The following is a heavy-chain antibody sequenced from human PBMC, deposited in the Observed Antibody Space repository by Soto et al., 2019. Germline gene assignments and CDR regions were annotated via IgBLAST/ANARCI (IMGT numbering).Heavy chain of an antibody. V-gene: IGHV3-30*18. D-gene: IGHD2-2*01. J-gene: IGHJ6*02. CDR1: GFTFSSYG. CDR3: AKDLEKPAFLYYYYGMDV. CDR2: ISYDGSNK. Sequence: QVRLVESGGGVVQPGRSLRLSCAASGFTFSSYGMHWVRQAPGKGLEWVAVISYDGSNKYYADSVKGRFTISRDNSKNTLYLQMNSLRAEDTAVYYCAKDLEKPAFLYYYYGMDVWGQGTTVTVSS.